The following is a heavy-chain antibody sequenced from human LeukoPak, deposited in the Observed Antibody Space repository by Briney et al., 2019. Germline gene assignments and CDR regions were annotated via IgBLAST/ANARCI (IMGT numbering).Heavy chain of an antibody. CDR1: GFSFSSYW. CDR2: INSDGSST. J-gene: IGHJ4*02. V-gene: IGHV3-74*01. CDR3: AITTVGEH. D-gene: IGHD1/OR15-1a*01. Sequence: QPGGSLRLSCATSGFSFSSYWIHWVRQAPGKGLLWVSNINSDGSSTNYADSVKGRFIVSRDNAKNTVYLQMNSLRAEDTAVYYCAITTVGEHWGQGTLVTVSS.